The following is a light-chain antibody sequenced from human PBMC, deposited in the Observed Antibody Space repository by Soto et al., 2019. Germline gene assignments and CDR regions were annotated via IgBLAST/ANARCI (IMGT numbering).Light chain of an antibody. CDR1: SSDVGGYNY. V-gene: IGLV2-14*01. J-gene: IGLJ1*01. CDR2: DVS. Sequence: QSALTQPASVSGSPGQSITISCTGTSSDVGGYNYVSWYQQHPGKAPKLMIYDVSNRPSGVSNRFSDSTSGNTASLTISGLKAEDEADYYCSSSTSSSTYVLGTGTKLTVL. CDR3: SSSTSSSTYV.